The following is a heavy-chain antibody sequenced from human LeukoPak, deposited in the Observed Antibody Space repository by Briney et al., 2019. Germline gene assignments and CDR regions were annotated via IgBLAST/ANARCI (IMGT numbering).Heavy chain of an antibody. V-gene: IGHV3-23*01. CDR3: AKVSILWFGELSPPAY. Sequence: PGGSLRLSCAASGFTFSSYAMSWVRQAPGKGLEWVSAISGSDGSTYYADSVKGRFTISRDNSKNTLYLQMNSLRAEDTAVYYCAKVSILWFGELSPPAYWGQGTLVTVSS. J-gene: IGHJ4*02. CDR1: GFTFSSYA. CDR2: ISGSDGST. D-gene: IGHD3-10*01.